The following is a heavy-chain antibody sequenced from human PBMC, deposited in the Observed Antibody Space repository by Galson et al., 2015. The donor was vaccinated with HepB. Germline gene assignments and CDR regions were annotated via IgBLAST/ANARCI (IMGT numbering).Heavy chain of an antibody. V-gene: IGHV4-59*01. Sequence: SETLSLTCTVSGGSLTYYYWNWIRQSPGKGLEWIGYVYYSGSTNYNPSLKSRVTLSVDTSKNQFSLRLSSLTAADTAVYYCGRNRRILGYYMDVWGKGTTVTVSS. D-gene: IGHD2-15*01. CDR1: GGSLTYYY. CDR2: VYYSGST. J-gene: IGHJ6*03. CDR3: GRNRRILGYYMDV.